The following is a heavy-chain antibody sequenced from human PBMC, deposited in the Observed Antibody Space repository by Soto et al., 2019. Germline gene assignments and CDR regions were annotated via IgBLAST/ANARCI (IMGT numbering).Heavy chain of an antibody. CDR3: ETRYSYLQF. V-gene: IGHV1-2*02. CDR1: GYALTGYY. Sequence: AASVKVSCKSSGYALTGYYIHWVGQAPGQGLEWMGWINPNSGDTNYAQKVEGRVTMSRDTSFRRAYMEVGSLRSDDTAVYYCETRYSYLQFRGHGTLVTVSS. CDR2: INPNSGDT. J-gene: IGHJ4*01. D-gene: IGHD5-18*01.